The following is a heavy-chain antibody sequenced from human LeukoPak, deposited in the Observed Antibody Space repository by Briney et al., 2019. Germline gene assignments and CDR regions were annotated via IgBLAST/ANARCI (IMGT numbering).Heavy chain of an antibody. D-gene: IGHD3-22*01. V-gene: IGHV4-4*07. CDR3: ASSYYDSSGYYFGFGY. J-gene: IGHJ4*02. CDR1: GGSISSYY. Sequence: PSETLSLTCTVSGGSISSYYWSWIRQPAGKGLEWIGRIYTSGSTNYNPSLKSRVTMSVDTSKNQFSLKLSSVTAADTAVYYCASSYYDSSGYYFGFGYWGQGTLVTVSS. CDR2: IYTSGST.